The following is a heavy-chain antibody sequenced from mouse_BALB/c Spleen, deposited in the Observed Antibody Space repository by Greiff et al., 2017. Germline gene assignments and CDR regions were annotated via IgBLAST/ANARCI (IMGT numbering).Heavy chain of an antibody. CDR1: GDSITSGY. Sequence: EVKLVESGPSLVKPSQTLSLTCSVTGDSITSGYWNWIRKFPGNKLEYMGYISYSGSTYYNPSLKSRISITRDTSKNQYYLQLNSVTTEDTATYYCARNYDYDVAMDYWGQGTSVTVSS. D-gene: IGHD2-4*01. J-gene: IGHJ4*01. CDR2: ISYSGST. CDR3: ARNYDYDVAMDY. V-gene: IGHV3-8*02.